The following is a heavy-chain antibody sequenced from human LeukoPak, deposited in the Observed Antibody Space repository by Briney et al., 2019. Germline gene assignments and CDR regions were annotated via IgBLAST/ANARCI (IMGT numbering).Heavy chain of an antibody. CDR2: INPNSGGT. Sequence: GASVKVSCKASGYTFTGYYMHWVRQAPGQGLEWMGWINPNSGGTKYAQKFQGRVTMTRDTSISTAYMELSRLRSDDTAVYYCARSQWELLEDYWGQGTLVTVSS. CDR3: ARSQWELLEDY. J-gene: IGHJ4*02. D-gene: IGHD1-26*01. V-gene: IGHV1-2*02. CDR1: GYTFTGYY.